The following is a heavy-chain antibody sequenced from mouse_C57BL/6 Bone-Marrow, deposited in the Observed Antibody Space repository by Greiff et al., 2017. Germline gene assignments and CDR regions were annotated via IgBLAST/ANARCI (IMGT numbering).Heavy chain of an antibody. CDR2: IDPETGGT. CDR1: GYTFTDYE. CDR3: TRSTMVTTRGAWFAY. D-gene: IGHD2-2*01. V-gene: IGHV1-15*01. Sequence: QVQLQQSGAELVRPGASVTLSCKASGYTFTDYEMHWVKQTPVHGLEWIGAIDPETGGTAYNKKFKGKAILTADKSSSTAYMELRILASEYSAFYYCTRSTMVTTRGAWFAYWGQGTLVTVSA. J-gene: IGHJ3*01.